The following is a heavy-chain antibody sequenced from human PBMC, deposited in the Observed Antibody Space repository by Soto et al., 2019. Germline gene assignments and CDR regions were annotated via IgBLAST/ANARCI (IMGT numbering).Heavy chain of an antibody. CDR1: GYTFTSYG. J-gene: IGHJ4*02. CDR2: ISAYNGNT. CDR3: AREPHKAAADPFDY. Sequence: GASVKVSCKASGYTFTSYGISWVRQAPGQGLEWMGWISAYNGNTNYAQKLQGRVTMTTDTSTSTAYMELRSLRSDDTAVYYCAREPHKAAADPFDYWDQGTLVTVSS. V-gene: IGHV1-18*04. D-gene: IGHD6-13*01.